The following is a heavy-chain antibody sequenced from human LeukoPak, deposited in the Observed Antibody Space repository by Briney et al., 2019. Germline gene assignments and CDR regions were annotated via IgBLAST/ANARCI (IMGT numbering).Heavy chain of an antibody. V-gene: IGHV3-30*03. CDR3: ARFIAVAGTGFDY. CDR2: ISYDGGKK. CDR1: GFTFSSHD. Sequence: GGSLRLSCAASGFTFSSHDMHWVRQAPGKGLEWVAIISYDGGKKDYADSVKGRFTISRDNSKDTLYLQMNSLRAEDTAVYYCARFIAVAGTGFDYWGQGTLVTVSS. J-gene: IGHJ4*02. D-gene: IGHD6-19*01.